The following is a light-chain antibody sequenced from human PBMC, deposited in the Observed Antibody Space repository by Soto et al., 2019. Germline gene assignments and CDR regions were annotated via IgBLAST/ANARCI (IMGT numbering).Light chain of an antibody. CDR1: QNVGSRY. CDR2: GTS. CDR3: QQYYNWWT. Sequence: EIVLTQSPGTLSLSPGERATLSCRTSQNVGSRYLAWYQQKPGQAPRLLIYGTSNRATGIPARFSGSGSGTEFTLTISSLQSEDFAVYHCQQYYNWWTFGQGTKVDIK. V-gene: IGKV3-15*01. J-gene: IGKJ1*01.